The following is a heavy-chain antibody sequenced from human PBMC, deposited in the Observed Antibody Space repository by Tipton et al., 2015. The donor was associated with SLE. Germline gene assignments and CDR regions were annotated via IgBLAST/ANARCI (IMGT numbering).Heavy chain of an antibody. CDR3: ARHAGDYAYFDS. V-gene: IGHV4-59*08. J-gene: IGHJ4*02. CDR2: IYDSGST. Sequence: LRLSCTVSGGSISGHYRSWIRQPPGKGLEWIGYIYDSGSTSYNPSLKSRVTISEDTSKQQFSLKLSSLSAADTAVYYCARHAGDYAYFDSWGQGTLVTVSS. D-gene: IGHD4-17*01. CDR1: GGSISGHY.